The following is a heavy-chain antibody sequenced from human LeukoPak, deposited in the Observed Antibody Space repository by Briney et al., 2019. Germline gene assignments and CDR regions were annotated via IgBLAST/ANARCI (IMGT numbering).Heavy chain of an antibody. CDR3: ARDTLWE. J-gene: IGHJ4*02. V-gene: IGHV3-30-3*01. CDR1: GFTFSGYT. D-gene: IGHD1-26*01. CDR2: ILFDGSNK. Sequence: PGTSLRLSCAVSGFTFSGYTMHWVRQAPGKGLEWVAVILFDGSNKYYGDSVKGRFTISTDNSKNTLYLQMNSLRPDDTAIYYCARDTLWEWGQGTLVTVSS.